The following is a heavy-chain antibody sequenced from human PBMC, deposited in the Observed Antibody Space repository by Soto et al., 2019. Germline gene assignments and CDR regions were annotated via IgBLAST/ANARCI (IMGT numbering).Heavy chain of an antibody. D-gene: IGHD3-10*01. V-gene: IGHV1-18*01. CDR3: AREMFRGVGSDY. Sequence: QVQLVQSGAEVKKPGASVKVSCTASGYTFTSYGISWVRQAPGQGLEWMGWISAYNGNTKYARKLQGRVTITTDTSTSTAYRELRSLRSDDTAVFYGAREMFRGVGSDYWGQGTLVTVSS. CDR1: GYTFTSYG. CDR2: ISAYNGNT. J-gene: IGHJ4*02.